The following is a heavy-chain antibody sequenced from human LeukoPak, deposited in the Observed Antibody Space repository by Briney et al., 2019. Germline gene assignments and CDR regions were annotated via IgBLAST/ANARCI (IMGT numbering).Heavy chain of an antibody. J-gene: IGHJ5*02. Sequence: AGGSLRLSCAASGFTFSAYAMSWVRQAPGKGLGWVSSIGGADTRTYYADSVKGRFTISRDNSKNTLYLQMNSLRGEDTALYYCAKPHGPAAWGQGTLVTVSS. V-gene: IGHV3-23*01. CDR2: IGGADTRT. CDR3: AKPHGPAA. CDR1: GFTFSAYA.